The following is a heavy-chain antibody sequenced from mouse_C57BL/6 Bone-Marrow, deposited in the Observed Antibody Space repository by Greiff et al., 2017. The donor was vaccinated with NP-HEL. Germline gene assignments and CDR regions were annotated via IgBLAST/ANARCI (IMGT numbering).Heavy chain of an antibody. V-gene: IGHV1-64*01. Sequence: QVQLQQPGAELVKPGASVKLSCKASGYTFTSYWMHWVKQRPGQGLEWIGMIHPNSGSTNYNEKFKSKATLTVDKSSSTAYMQLSSLTSEDTAVYYCARFPPIYYGYDEYYFDYWGQGTTLTVSS. CDR2: IHPNSGST. D-gene: IGHD2-2*01. CDR1: GYTFTSYW. J-gene: IGHJ2*01. CDR3: ARFPPIYYGYDEYYFDY.